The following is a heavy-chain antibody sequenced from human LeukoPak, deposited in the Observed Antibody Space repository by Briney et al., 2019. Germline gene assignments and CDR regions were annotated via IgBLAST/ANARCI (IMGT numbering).Heavy chain of an antibody. Sequence: GASVTVSCKASGFTFSSYGITWVRQAPGQGLEWMGWISTNDGNTDFAQKLQGRVTLTTDPSTSTAYMELSSLRSEDTAVYYCARDYGVRGVMRQDYWGQGTLVTVSS. J-gene: IGHJ4*02. CDR1: GFTFSSYG. V-gene: IGHV1-18*01. D-gene: IGHD3-10*01. CDR3: ARDYGVRGVMRQDY. CDR2: ISTNDGNT.